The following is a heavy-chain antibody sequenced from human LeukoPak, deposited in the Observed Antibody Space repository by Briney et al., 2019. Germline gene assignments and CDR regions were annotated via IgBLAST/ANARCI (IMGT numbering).Heavy chain of an antibody. CDR2: IIPIFGTA. CDR1: GGTFISYA. D-gene: IGHD3-10*01. Sequence: ASVKVSCKASGGTFISYAISWVRQAPGQGLEWMGGIIPIFGTANYAQKFQGRGTITADESTSTAYMELSSLRSEDTAVYYCARDLTMVRGVFDYWGQGTLVTVSS. J-gene: IGHJ4*02. V-gene: IGHV1-69*13. CDR3: ARDLTMVRGVFDY.